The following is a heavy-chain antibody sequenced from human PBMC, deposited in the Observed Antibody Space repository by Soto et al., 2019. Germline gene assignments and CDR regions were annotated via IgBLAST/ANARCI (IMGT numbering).Heavy chain of an antibody. D-gene: IGHD3-10*01. V-gene: IGHV1-46*01. CDR3: ALNLGGSGSYYNNDY. Sequence: QVQLVQSGAEVKKPGASVKVSCKASGYTFTSYYMHWVRQAPGQGLEWMGIINPSGGSTSYAQKFQGRVTMTRDTSTSTVYMELSSLRSEDTAVYYCALNLGGSGSYYNNDYWGQGTLVTVSS. J-gene: IGHJ4*02. CDR1: GYTFTSYY. CDR2: INPSGGST.